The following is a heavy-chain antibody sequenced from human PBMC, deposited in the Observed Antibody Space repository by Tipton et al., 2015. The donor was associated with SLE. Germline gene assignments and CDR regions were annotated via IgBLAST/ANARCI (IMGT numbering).Heavy chain of an antibody. J-gene: IGHJ6*03. CDR1: SYSIYNGFY. V-gene: IGHV4-38-2*01. CDR2: IYTSGST. D-gene: IGHD2-2*01. CDR3: ATMQVVPAAIYYYYYMDV. Sequence: TLSLTCSVSSYSIYNGFYWGWIRQSPGKGLEWIGRIYTSGSTNYNPSLKSRVTISVDTSKNQFSLKLSSVTAADTAVYYCATMQVVPAAIYYYYYMDVWGKGTTVTVSS.